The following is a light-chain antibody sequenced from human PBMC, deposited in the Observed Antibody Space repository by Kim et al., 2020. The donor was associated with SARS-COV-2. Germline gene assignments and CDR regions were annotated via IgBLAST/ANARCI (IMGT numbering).Light chain of an antibody. CDR2: DVT. Sequence: GQSITISCTGTSSDVVGYNLVSWCQQHPGKAPKLIIFDVTNRPSGVSNRFSGSKSGNTASLTISGLQAEDEADYYCISYTSNRIWVFGGGTQLTVL. CDR3: ISYTSNRIWV. V-gene: IGLV2-14*04. J-gene: IGLJ3*02. CDR1: SSDVVGYNL.